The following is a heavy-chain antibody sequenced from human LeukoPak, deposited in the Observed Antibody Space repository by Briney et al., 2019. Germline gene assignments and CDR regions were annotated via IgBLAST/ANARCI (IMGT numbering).Heavy chain of an antibody. CDR2: IVVGSGNT. Sequence: SVKVSCKASGGTFSSYAISWVRQAPGQRLEWIGWIVVGSGNTNYAQKFQERVTITRDMSTSTAYMELSSLRSEDTAVYYCAATPRYCSSTSCYIWYFDLWGRGTLVTVSS. J-gene: IGHJ2*01. V-gene: IGHV1-58*02. D-gene: IGHD2-2*02. CDR1: GGTFSSYA. CDR3: AATPRYCSSTSCYIWYFDL.